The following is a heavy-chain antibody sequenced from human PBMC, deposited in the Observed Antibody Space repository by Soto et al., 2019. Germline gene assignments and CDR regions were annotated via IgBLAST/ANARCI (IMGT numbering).Heavy chain of an antibody. Sequence: QVQLVQSGAEVMKPGSSMKVSCKASGGTLSSYASRWVRKTPGQGLAWLGGIIPIFGTANNAQKFQGRVTITADDSTSTADMELSILRSEDRAVYYCARLNTIKVVDAFDIWCQGTTVTVSS. CDR2: IIPIFGTA. CDR3: ARLNTIKVVDAFDI. CDR1: GGTLSSYA. J-gene: IGHJ3*02. D-gene: IGHD3-22*01. V-gene: IGHV1-69*01.